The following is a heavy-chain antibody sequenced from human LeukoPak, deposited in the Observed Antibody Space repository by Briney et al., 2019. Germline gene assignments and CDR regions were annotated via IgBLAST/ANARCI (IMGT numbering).Heavy chain of an antibody. D-gene: IGHD3-9*01. J-gene: IGHJ4*02. Sequence: GASVKVSCKASGYTFTSYAMHWVRQAPGQRLEWMGWINAGNGNTKYSQKFQGRVTITRDTSASTAYMELSSLRSEDTAVYYCAREPLHYYDNLTGLDYWGQGTLVTVSS. CDR3: AREPLHYYDNLTGLDY. CDR1: GYTFTSYA. V-gene: IGHV1-3*01. CDR2: INAGNGNT.